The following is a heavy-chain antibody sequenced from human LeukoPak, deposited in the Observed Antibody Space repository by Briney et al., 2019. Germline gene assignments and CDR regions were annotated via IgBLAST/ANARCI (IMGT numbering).Heavy chain of an antibody. J-gene: IGHJ4*02. Sequence: GGSLRLSCAASGFTLSSYWMSWVRQAPGKGLEWVANIKQDGSGKYYVDSVKGRFTISRDNAKNSLYLQMNSLRAEDTAVYYCARARPPDYWGQGTLVTVSS. CDR1: GFTLSSYW. CDR3: ARARPPDY. CDR2: IKQDGSGK. V-gene: IGHV3-7*04. D-gene: IGHD6-6*01.